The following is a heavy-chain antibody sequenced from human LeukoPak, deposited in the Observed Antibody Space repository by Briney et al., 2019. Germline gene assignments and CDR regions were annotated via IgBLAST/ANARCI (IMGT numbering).Heavy chain of an antibody. V-gene: IGHV3-9*01. CDR1: GFTFDDYA. CDR3: AAQPQYDYVWGSYQIDY. Sequence: GRSLRLSCAASGFTFDDYAMHWVRQPPGKGLEWVSGISWNSGSIGYADSVKGRFTISRDNAENSLYLQMNSLRAEDTALYYCAAQPQYDYVWGSYQIDYWGQGTLVTVSS. J-gene: IGHJ4*02. CDR2: ISWNSGSI. D-gene: IGHD3-16*02.